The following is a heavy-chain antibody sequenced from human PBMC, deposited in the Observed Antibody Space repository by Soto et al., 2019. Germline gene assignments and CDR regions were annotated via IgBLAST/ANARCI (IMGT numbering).Heavy chain of an antibody. D-gene: IGHD1-26*01. V-gene: IGHV6-1*01. Sequence: SQTLSLTCAISGDSVSSNSAAWNWIRQSPSRGLEWLGRTYYRSKWYNDYAVSVKSRITINPDTSKNQFSLQLNSVTPEDTAVYYCARDSLAGRGYYYYGMGVWGQGTTVTVSS. CDR2: TYYRSKWYN. J-gene: IGHJ6*02. CDR3: ARDSLAGRGYYYYGMGV. CDR1: GDSVSSNSAA.